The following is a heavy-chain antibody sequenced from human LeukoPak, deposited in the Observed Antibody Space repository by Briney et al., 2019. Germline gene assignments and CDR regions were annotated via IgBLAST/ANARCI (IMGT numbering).Heavy chain of an antibody. D-gene: IGHD3-3*01. CDR2: IIPIFGTA. J-gene: IGHJ4*02. V-gene: IGHV1-69*13. Sequence: ASVKVSCKASGGTFSSYAISWVRQAPGQGLEWMGGIIPIFGTANYAQKFQGRVTITADESTSTAYMELSSLRSEDTAVYYCATAVRYYDFWSGYFYWGQGTLVTVSS. CDR1: GGTFSSYA. CDR3: ATAVRYYDFWSGYFY.